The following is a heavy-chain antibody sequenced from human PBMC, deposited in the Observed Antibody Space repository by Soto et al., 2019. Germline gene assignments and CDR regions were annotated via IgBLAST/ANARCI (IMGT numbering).Heavy chain of an antibody. J-gene: IGHJ6*04. D-gene: IGHD2-15*01. CDR2: IHYRGST. Sequence: PSETLSLTCKVSGGSITGAFYWNWIRQHPEKGLEWIGSIHYRGSTYYNPSLKSRITITLDRSNNQFSLQLSSVTAADTAVYYCAKVRDSFGLDVWGKGTTVTVSS. V-gene: IGHV4-31*03. CDR3: AKVRDSFGLDV. CDR1: GGSITGAFY.